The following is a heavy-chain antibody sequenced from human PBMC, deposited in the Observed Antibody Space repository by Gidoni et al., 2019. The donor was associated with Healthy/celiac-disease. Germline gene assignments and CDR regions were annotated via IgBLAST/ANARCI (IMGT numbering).Heavy chain of an antibody. V-gene: IGHV4-59*08. D-gene: IGHD5-12*01. Sequence: QAQLPASRPAFVTPSDTLSLTCTVSVGSISSYYWGWIRQPPGKGLESVGYIYYSGSTNYNPSLRSRVTISVDTSKNQFSLKLSAVTAADTAVYYCARHGWLLYAFDIWGQGTMVTVSS. CDR3: ARHGWLLYAFDI. J-gene: IGHJ3*02. CDR2: IYYSGST. CDR1: VGSISSYY.